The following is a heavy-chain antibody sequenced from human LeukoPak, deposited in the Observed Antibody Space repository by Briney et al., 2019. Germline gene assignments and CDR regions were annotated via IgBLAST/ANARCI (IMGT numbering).Heavy chain of an antibody. J-gene: IGHJ4*02. V-gene: IGHV4-61*02. D-gene: IGHD3-22*01. Sequence: SQTLSLTCTVSGGSISSGSYYWSWIRQPAGKGLEWIGRIYTSGSTNYNPSLKSRVTISVDTSKNQFSLKLSSVTAADTAVYYCASSPVDSSGYYYVYDYWGQGTLVTVSS. CDR1: GGSISSGSYY. CDR3: ASSPVDSSGYYYVYDY. CDR2: IYTSGST.